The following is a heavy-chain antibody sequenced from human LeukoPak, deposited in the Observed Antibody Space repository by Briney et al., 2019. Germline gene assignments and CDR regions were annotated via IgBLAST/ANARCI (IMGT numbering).Heavy chain of an antibody. CDR2: IYHSGST. Sequence: SETLSLTCTVSGGSISSGDYYWSWIRQPPGKGLEWIGYIYHSGSTYYSPSLKSRVTVSLDTSKNQFSLKMRSVTAADTAVYYCAREGSLYSVVPNQKNAGVVYYYMDVWGKGTTVTVSS. J-gene: IGHJ6*03. V-gene: IGHV4-30-4*01. CDR3: AREGSLYSVVPNQKNAGVVYYYMDV. CDR1: GGSISSGDYY. D-gene: IGHD3-10*01.